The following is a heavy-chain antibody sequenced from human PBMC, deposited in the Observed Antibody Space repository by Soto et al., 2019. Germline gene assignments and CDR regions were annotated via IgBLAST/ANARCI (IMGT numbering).Heavy chain of an antibody. CDR2: IWYDGSNK. V-gene: IGHV3-33*01. CDR3: ARGKVATPRGYGMDV. D-gene: IGHD5-12*01. J-gene: IGHJ6*02. CDR1: GFTFSSYG. Sequence: PGGSLRLSCAASGFTFSSYGMRWVRQAPGKGLEWVAVIWYDGSNKYYADSVKGRFTISRDNSKNTLYLQMNSLRAEDTAVYYCARGKVATPRGYGMDVWVQGTTVTVSS.